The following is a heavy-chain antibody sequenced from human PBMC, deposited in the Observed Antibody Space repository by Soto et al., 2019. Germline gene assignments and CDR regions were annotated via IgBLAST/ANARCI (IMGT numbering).Heavy chain of an antibody. CDR1: GGTFSSYA. J-gene: IGHJ6*02. D-gene: IGHD3-22*01. CDR3: ARNYYGSSGYYGYYYYYGTDV. CDR2: IIPIFGTA. Sequence: QVQLVQSGAEVKKPGSSVKVSCKASGGTFSSYAISWVRQAPGQGLEWMGGIIPIFGTANYAQKFQGRVTITADKSTSTAYMELSSLRSEDTAVYYCARNYYGSSGYYGYYYYYGTDVWGQGTTVTVSS. V-gene: IGHV1-69*06.